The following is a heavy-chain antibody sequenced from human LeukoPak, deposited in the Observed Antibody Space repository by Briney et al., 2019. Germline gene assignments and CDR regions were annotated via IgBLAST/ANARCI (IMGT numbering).Heavy chain of an antibody. V-gene: IGHV1-69*05. CDR2: IIPIFGTA. J-gene: IGHJ3*02. CDR1: GGTFSSYA. CDR3: ARSLGIAVAGTEGGAFDI. Sequence: ASVKVSCKASGGTFSSYAISWVRQAPGQGLEWMGGIIPIFGTANYAQKFQGRVTMTRDTSISTAYMELSRLRSDDTAVYYCARSLGIAVAGTEGGAFDIWGQGTMVTVSS. D-gene: IGHD6-19*01.